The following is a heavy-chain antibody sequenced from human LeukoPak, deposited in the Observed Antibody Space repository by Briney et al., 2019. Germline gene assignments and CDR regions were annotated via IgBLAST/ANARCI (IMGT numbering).Heavy chain of an antibody. CDR3: ARGGERITMVRGVENYYYYMDV. D-gene: IGHD3-10*01. J-gene: IGHJ6*03. CDR2: IYYSGST. V-gene: IGHV4-59*01. CDR1: GGSISSYY. Sequence: SETLSLTCTVSGGSISSYYWSWIRQPPGKGLEWIGYIYYSGSTNYNPSLKSRVTISVDTSKNQFSLKLSSVTAADTAVYYCARGGERITMVRGVENYYYYMDVWGKGTTVTISS.